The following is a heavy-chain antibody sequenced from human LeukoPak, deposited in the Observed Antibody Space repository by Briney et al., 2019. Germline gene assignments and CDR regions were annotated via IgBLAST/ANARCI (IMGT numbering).Heavy chain of an antibody. CDR1: GYTFTGYY. J-gene: IGHJ4*02. CDR2: INPNSGGT. D-gene: IGHD6-6*01. CDR3: ARDSSSSSAPFDY. Sequence: ASVKVSCKASGYTFTGYYMHWVRQAPGQGLEWMGWINPNSGGTNYAQKFQGRVTMTRDTSISTAYMELSRLRSDDTAVYYCARDSSSSSAPFDYWGQGTLVTVSS. V-gene: IGHV1-2*02.